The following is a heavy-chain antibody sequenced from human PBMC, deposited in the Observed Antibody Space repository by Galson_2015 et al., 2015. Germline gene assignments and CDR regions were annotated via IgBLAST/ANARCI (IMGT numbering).Heavy chain of an antibody. CDR2: IYSGGST. CDR1: GFTVSSNY. D-gene: IGHD5-24*01. Sequence: SLRLSCAASGFTVSSNYMSWVRQAPGKGLEWVSVIYSGGSTYYADSVKGRFTISRDNSKNTLYLQMNSLRAEDTAVYYCAGFKRRDGYNSVYYYGMDVWGQGTTVTVSS. V-gene: IGHV3-53*01. CDR3: AGFKRRDGYNSVYYYGMDV. J-gene: IGHJ6*02.